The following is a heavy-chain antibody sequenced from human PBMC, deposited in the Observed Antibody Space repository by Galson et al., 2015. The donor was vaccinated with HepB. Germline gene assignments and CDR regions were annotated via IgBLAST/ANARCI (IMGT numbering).Heavy chain of an antibody. D-gene: IGHD3-9*01. CDR2: ISYDGSNK. Sequence: SLRLSCAASGFTFSSYGMHWVRQAPGKGLEWVAVISYDGSNKYYADSVKGRFTISRDNSKNTLYLQMNSLRAEDTAVYYCAKGPDDILTGYYSGWGYFDYWGQGTLVTVSS. V-gene: IGHV3-30*18. CDR3: AKGPDDILTGYYSGWGYFDY. CDR1: GFTFSSYG. J-gene: IGHJ4*02.